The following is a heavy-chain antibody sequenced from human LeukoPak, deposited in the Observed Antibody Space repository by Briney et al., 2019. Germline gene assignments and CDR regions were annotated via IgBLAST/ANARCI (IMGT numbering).Heavy chain of an antibody. V-gene: IGHV3-30*18. J-gene: IGHJ2*01. Sequence: GGSLRLSCAASGFTFSSYAMHWVRQAPGKGLEWVAVISYDGSNKYYADSVKGRFTISRDNSKNTLSLQMNSLRAEDTAVYYCAKDRPYGGAGYCDLWGRGTLVTVSS. CDR2: ISYDGSNK. CDR3: AKDRPYGGAGYCDL. CDR1: GFTFSSYA. D-gene: IGHD4-23*01.